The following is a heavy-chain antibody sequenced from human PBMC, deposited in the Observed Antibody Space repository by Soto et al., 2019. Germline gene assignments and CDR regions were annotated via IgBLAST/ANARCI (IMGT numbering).Heavy chain of an antibody. V-gene: IGHV1-69*13. CDR1: GGTFSSYA. Sequence: VKVSCKASGGTFSSYAISWVRQAPGQGLEWMGGIIPIFGTANYAQKFQGRVTITADKSTSTAYMELSSLRSEDTAVYYCARWAAPYNWFDPWGQGTLVTVSS. CDR2: IIPIFGTA. J-gene: IGHJ5*02. D-gene: IGHD6-13*01. CDR3: ARWAAPYNWFDP.